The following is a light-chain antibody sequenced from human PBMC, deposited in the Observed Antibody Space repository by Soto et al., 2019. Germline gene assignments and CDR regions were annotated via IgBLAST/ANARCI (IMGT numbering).Light chain of an antibody. CDR1: SSDVGGYNY. J-gene: IGLJ1*01. V-gene: IGLV2-14*01. CDR3: SSYINSGSLKV. CDR2: DVS. Sequence: SALPQPSSGSGSPGQSNTISCPGTSSDVGGYNYVSWYQQHPGKPPKLMIYDVSNRPSGVSNRFSGSKSGNPASLTISGLQAEDEADYYCSSYINSGSLKVFGTGTKVTVL.